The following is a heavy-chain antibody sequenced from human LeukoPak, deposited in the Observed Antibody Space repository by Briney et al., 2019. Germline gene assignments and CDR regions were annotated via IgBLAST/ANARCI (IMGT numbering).Heavy chain of an antibody. V-gene: IGHV3-23*01. CDR1: GFTFSRYV. J-gene: IGHJ3*02. D-gene: IGHD6-19*01. Sequence: GGSLRLSCAASGFTFSRYVLTWVRQAPGKGLEWVSAIGVSGGSTFYADSVKGRFTISRDNSKNALNLQMNSLRAEDTAVYYCAKGHTSGWLKDAFHIWGQGTMVTVSS. CDR2: IGVSGGST. CDR3: AKGHTSGWLKDAFHI.